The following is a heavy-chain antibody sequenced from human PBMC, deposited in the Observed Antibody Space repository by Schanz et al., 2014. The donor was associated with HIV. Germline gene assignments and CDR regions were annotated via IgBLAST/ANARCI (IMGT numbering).Heavy chain of an antibody. J-gene: IGHJ4*02. D-gene: IGHD2-21*02. CDR2: IWYDGSNK. Sequence: QVQLVESGGGVVQPGRSLRLSCAASGFTFSTYGMHWVRQAPGKGLEWVAVIWYDGSNKYYADSVKGRFTISRDNSKNTLYLQMNSLRAEDTAVYYCARDHLVVVTAILDYWGQGTLVTVSS. CDR3: ARDHLVVVTAILDY. V-gene: IGHV3-33*01. CDR1: GFTFSTYG.